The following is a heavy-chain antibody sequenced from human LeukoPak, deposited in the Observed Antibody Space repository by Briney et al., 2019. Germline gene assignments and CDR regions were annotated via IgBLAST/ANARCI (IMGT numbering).Heavy chain of an antibody. CDR2: ISSSSSTI. CDR1: GFTFSSYS. Sequence: PGGSLRLSCAASGFTFSSYSMNWVRQAPGKGLEWVSYISSSSSTIYYADSVKGRLTISRDNAKNSLYPQMNSLRDEDTAVYYCARDHISAYYYGSGSPPNNWFDPWGQGTLVTVSS. D-gene: IGHD3-10*01. CDR3: ARDHISAYYYGSGSPPNNWFDP. J-gene: IGHJ5*02. V-gene: IGHV3-48*02.